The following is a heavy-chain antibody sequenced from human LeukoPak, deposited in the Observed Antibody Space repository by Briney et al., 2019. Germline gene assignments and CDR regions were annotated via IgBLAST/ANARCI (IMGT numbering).Heavy chain of an antibody. J-gene: IGHJ4*02. CDR3: AREWPYSSSWSSFDS. V-gene: IGHV3-21*01. D-gene: IGHD6-13*01. Sequence: GGSLRLSCAASGFTFSSYSMNWVRQAPGKGLEWVSSISSSSSYIYYADSVKGRFTISRDNAKNSLYLQMNSLRAEDTAVYYCAREWPYSSSWSSFDSWGQGIMVTVSS. CDR2: ISSSSSYI. CDR1: GFTFSSYS.